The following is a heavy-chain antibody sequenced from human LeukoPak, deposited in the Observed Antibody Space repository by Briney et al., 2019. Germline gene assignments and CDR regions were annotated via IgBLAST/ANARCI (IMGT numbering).Heavy chain of an antibody. CDR3: ASLSGSGSYSDRSDY. J-gene: IGHJ4*02. CDR2: ISSSSSYI. Sequence: GGSLRLSCAASGFTFSSYSMNWVRQAPGKGLEWVSSISSSSSYIYYADSVKGRFTISRDNAKNSLYLQMNSLRAEDTAVYYCASLSGSGSYSDRSDYWGQGTLVTVSS. D-gene: IGHD3-10*01. CDR1: GFTFSSYS. V-gene: IGHV3-21*01.